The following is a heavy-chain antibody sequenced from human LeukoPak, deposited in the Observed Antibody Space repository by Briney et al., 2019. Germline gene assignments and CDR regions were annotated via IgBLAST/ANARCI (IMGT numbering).Heavy chain of an antibody. Sequence: GGSLRLSCAASGFTFSSYEMNWVRQAPGKGLEWVSYISSSGSTIYYADSVKGRFTISRDNAKNSLYLQMNSLRAEDTAVYYCARDPPPLDYLSWYFDLWGRGTLVTVSS. V-gene: IGHV3-48*03. CDR2: ISSSGSTI. D-gene: IGHD4-11*01. CDR1: GFTFSSYE. J-gene: IGHJ2*01. CDR3: ARDPPPLDYLSWYFDL.